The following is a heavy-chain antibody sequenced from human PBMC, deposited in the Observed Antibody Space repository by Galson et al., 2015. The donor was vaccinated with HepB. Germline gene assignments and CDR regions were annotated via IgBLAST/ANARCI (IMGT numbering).Heavy chain of an antibody. J-gene: IGHJ4*02. V-gene: IGHV3-23*01. D-gene: IGHD6-13*01. CDR2: ISASGRVT. CDR1: GFTFTRYA. CDR3: AKASGPAAGYLDD. Sequence: SLRLSCAASGFTFTRYAMTWVRQAPGKGLEWVSGISASGRVTYYAESLKGRVTISRNKYRNTLYLQMNSLTVEDTVVYYCAKASGPAAGYLDDWGQGTLVTVSS.